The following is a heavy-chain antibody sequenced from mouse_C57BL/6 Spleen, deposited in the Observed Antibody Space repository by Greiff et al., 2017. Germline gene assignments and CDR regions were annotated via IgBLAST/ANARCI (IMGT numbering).Heavy chain of an antibody. CDR3: AGRIYYDRNYYAIDY. D-gene: IGHD2-4*01. CDR2: IHPNSGST. CDR1: GYTFTSYW. J-gene: IGHJ4*01. Sequence: QVHVKQSGAELVKPGASVKLSCKASGYTFTSYWMHWVKQRPGQGLEWIGMIHPNSGSTNYNEKFKSKATLTVDKSSSTAYMQLSSLTSEDSAVYYCAGRIYYDRNYYAIDYWGQGTSVTVSS. V-gene: IGHV1-64*01.